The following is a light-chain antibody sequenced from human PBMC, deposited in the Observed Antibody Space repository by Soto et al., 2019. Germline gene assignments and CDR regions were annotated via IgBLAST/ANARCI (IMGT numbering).Light chain of an antibody. V-gene: IGKV3-15*01. J-gene: IGKJ1*01. CDR2: GAS. CDR1: HSINAN. Sequence: DIEMTQSPATLSVSPGERALLSCRASHSINANLAWYQQKPGQPPRLLIFGASTRATGIPARFSGSGSGTEFTLTINSLQSEDLAVYYCQQYNNWFLTFGQGTKVDIK. CDR3: QQYNNWFLT.